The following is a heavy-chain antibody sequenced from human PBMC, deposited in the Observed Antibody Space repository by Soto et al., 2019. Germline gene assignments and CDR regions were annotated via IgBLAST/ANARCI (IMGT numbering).Heavy chain of an antibody. CDR1: GYTFTSYA. V-gene: IGHV1-3*01. Sequence: ASVKVSCKASGYTFTSYAMHWVRQAPGQRLEWMGWINAGNGNTKYAQKFQGRVTITRDTSASTAYVELSSLRAEDTAVYYCASGGSSLNFDSWGQGTLVTVSS. CDR3: ASGGSSLNFDS. J-gene: IGHJ4*02. D-gene: IGHD6-6*01. CDR2: INAGNGNT.